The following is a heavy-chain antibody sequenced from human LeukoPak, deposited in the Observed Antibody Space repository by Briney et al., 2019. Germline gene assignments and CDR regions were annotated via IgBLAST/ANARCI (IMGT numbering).Heavy chain of an antibody. CDR2: ISWNSGSI. CDR1: GFTFDDYA. CDR3: AKGRDGYNQGYFDY. D-gene: IGHD5-24*01. Sequence: GGSLRLSCAASGFTFDDYAMHWVRQAPGKGLEWVSGISWNSGSIGYADSVKGRFTISRDNAKNSLYLQMNSLRAEDTALYYCAKGRDGYNQGYFDYWGQGTLVTVSS. J-gene: IGHJ4*02. V-gene: IGHV3-9*01.